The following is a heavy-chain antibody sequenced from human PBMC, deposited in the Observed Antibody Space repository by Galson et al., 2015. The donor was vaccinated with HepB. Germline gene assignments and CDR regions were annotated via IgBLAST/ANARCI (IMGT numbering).Heavy chain of an antibody. CDR1: GFTFSIHA. D-gene: IGHD3-10*01. CDR3: VRSRGGSL. CDR2: ISTSSTI. J-gene: IGHJ4*02. Sequence: LRLSCAASGFTFSIHAMSWVRQAPGKGPECVSYISTSSTIYYADSVKGRFTISRDNAKNSLYLQMNSLRDEDTAVYYCVRSRGGSLWGQGTLVTVSS. V-gene: IGHV3-48*02.